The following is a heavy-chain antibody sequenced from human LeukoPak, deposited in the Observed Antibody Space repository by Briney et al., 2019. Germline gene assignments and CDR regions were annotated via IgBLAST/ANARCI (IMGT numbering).Heavy chain of an antibody. D-gene: IGHD3-9*01. CDR3: ARVGAVLRYFDWLPDPYYFDY. V-gene: IGHV1-18*04. J-gene: IGHJ4*02. CDR1: GCTFTRYG. CDR2: ISAYNGNT. Sequence: ASVKVSCKASGCTFTRYGISWERQAPGQGLEWMGWISAYNGNTNYAQKLQGRVTMTTDTSTSTAYMELRSLRSDDTAVYYCARVGAVLRYFDWLPDPYYFDYWGQGTLVTVSS.